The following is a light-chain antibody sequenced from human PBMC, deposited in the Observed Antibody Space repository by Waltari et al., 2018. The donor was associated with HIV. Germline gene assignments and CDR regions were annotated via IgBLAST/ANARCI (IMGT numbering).Light chain of an antibody. CDR1: QSVSNNF. J-gene: IGKJ1*01. CDR3: QQHGSSPRT. CDR2: GAS. Sequence: IVLTQSPGTLSLSPGERAAISCRASQSVSNNFLAWYQQKPGQAPTLLIYGASFRATGIPDRFSGSGSGTDFTLTISRMEPEDFAVYYCQQHGSSPRTFGQGTKVEIK. V-gene: IGKV3-20*01.